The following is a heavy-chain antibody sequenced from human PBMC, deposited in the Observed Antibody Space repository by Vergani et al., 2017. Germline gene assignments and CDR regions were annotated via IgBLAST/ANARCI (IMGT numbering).Heavy chain of an antibody. D-gene: IGHD2-15*01. CDR2: VLFDGSNE. V-gene: IGHV3-30*02. Sequence: QVQLVQSGGGVVQPGGSLRLSCVASGFPFNRYGMQWVRPAPGKGLEWVAYVLFDGSNEYYADSVKGRFIVSRDNSNDALYLQMNSLRTDDTAVYYCARDLAYCHEGSCALWGQGSVVTVSS. J-gene: IGHJ4*02. CDR3: ARDLAYCHEGSCAL. CDR1: GFPFNRYG.